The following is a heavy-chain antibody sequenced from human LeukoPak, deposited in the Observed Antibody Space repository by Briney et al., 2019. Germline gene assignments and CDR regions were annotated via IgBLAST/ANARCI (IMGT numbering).Heavy chain of an antibody. J-gene: IGHJ4*02. D-gene: IGHD4-17*01. CDR3: ARDKYGDYYFDY. CDR2: ISSSSTYI. V-gene: IGHV3-21*01. Sequence: GGSLRLSCAASGFTFTTYSMNWVRQAPGKGLEWVSSISSSSTYIYYADSAKGRFTISRDNARNSLFLQMNSLRAEDTAVYYCARDKYGDYYFDYWGQGTRVTVSS. CDR1: GFTFTTYS.